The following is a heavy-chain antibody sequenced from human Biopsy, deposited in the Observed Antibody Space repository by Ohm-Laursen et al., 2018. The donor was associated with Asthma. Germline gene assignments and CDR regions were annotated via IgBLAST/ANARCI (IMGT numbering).Heavy chain of an antibody. Sequence: SLRLSCAASGFSFDDCAMHWVRQAPGKGLEWVSSIRWNSGNIDYVDSVKGRFTISRDNGKNSPYLQMNSLRAEDTAVYYCARDVDLRSVYWGQGTLVTVSS. CDR3: ARDVDLRSVY. V-gene: IGHV3-9*01. CDR2: IRWNSGNI. J-gene: IGHJ4*02. D-gene: IGHD2-15*01. CDR1: GFSFDDCA.